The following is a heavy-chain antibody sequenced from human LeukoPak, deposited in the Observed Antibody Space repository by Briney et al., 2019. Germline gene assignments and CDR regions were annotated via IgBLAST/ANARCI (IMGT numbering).Heavy chain of an antibody. V-gene: IGHV4-4*07. CDR2: IYTSGGT. CDR1: GGSISIYY. J-gene: IGHJ4*02. Sequence: NPSETLSLTCTVSGGSISIYYWSWIRQPAGKGLEWIGRIYTSGGTNFNPSLKSRVTMSVDTSKNQFSLRLSSVTAADTAVYYCARETYGSYYLDYWGQGTLVTVSS. CDR3: ARETYGSYYLDY. D-gene: IGHD1-26*01.